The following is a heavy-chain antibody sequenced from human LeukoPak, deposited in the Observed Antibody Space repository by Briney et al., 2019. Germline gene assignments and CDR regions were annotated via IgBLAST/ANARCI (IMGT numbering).Heavy chain of an antibody. CDR2: ISSSSSYI. CDR1: GFTFSSYS. V-gene: IGHV3-21*01. J-gene: IGHJ4*02. D-gene: IGHD5-12*01. Sequence: GGSLRLSCAASGFTFSSYSMNWVRQAPGKGLEWVSSISSSSSYIYYADSVKGRFTISRDNAKNSLYLQMNSLRAEDTAVYYCAKDGQWLRPNYFDNWGQGTLVTVSS. CDR3: AKDGQWLRPNYFDN.